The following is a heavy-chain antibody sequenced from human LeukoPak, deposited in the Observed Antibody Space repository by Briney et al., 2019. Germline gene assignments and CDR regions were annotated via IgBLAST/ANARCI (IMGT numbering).Heavy chain of an antibody. V-gene: IGHV4-4*07. J-gene: IGHJ4*02. CDR3: ARGGVSGTFHY. D-gene: IGHD6-13*01. CDR1: GGSISYYY. CDR2: IYTSGNT. Sequence: SETLSLTCSVSGGSISYYYWSWIRRPAGKGLEWIGRIYTSGNTDYDPSLKSRVTMSLDTSKNQFSLKLSSVTAADTALYYCARGGVSGTFHYWGQGTLVTVSS.